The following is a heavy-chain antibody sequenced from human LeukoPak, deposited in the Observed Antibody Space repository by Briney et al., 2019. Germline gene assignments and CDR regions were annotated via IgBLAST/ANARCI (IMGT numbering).Heavy chain of an antibody. CDR3: ARDAVVVVAAAPRVPCFDY. J-gene: IGHJ4*02. Sequence: GGSLRLSCAASGFTFSSYSMNWVRQAPGKGLEWVSSISSSGSYIYYADSVKGRFTISRDNAKNTLYLHMNSLRAEDTAVYYCARDAVVVVAAAPRVPCFDYWGQGTLVTVSS. CDR1: GFTFSSYS. CDR2: ISSSGSYI. V-gene: IGHV3-21*01. D-gene: IGHD2-15*01.